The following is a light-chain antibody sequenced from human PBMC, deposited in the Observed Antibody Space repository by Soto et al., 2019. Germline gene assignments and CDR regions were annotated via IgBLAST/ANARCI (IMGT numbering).Light chain of an antibody. V-gene: IGLV2-11*01. Sequence: QSALTQPRSVSGSPGQSVTISCTGTSSDVGGYNYVSWYQQHPGKAPKLMIYDDSKRPSGVPDRFSGSKSGNTASLTISGLQAEDEADYYCCSYAGSYTFDFGTGTKVTVL. CDR1: SSDVGGYNY. CDR3: CSYAGSYTFD. J-gene: IGLJ1*01. CDR2: DDS.